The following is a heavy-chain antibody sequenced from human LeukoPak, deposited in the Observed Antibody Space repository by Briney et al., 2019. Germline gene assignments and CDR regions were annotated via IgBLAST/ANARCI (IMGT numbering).Heavy chain of an antibody. CDR3: PRYIVGATRDYYYYYMDV. CDR1: GGSFSGYY. J-gene: IGHJ6*03. V-gene: IGHV4-34*01. Sequence: SEALSLTCAVYGGSFSGYYWSWIRQPPGKGLEWIGESNHSGSTNYNPSLKSRVTISVDTSKNQFSLKLSSVTAEDTAVYYCPRYIVGATRDYYYYYMDVWGKGTTVTVSS. D-gene: IGHD1-26*01. CDR2: SNHSGST.